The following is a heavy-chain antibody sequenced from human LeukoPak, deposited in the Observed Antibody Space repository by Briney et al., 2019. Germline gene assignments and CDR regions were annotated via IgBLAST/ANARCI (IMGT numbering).Heavy chain of an antibody. CDR3: ARGGGGDIVVVPAAMYAFDI. V-gene: IGHV1-69*05. J-gene: IGHJ3*02. D-gene: IGHD2-2*01. CDR2: IIPIFGTA. Sequence: GASVKVSCKASGGTFSSYAISWVRQAPGQGLEWMGGIIPIFGTANYAQKFQGRVTMTRDTSTSTVYMELSSLRSEDTAVYYCARGGGGDIVVVPAAMYAFDIWGQGTMVTVSS. CDR1: GGTFSSYA.